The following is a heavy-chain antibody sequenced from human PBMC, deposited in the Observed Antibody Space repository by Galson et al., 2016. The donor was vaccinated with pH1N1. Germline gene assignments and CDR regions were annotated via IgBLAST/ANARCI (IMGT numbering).Heavy chain of an antibody. CDR2: IDPSDGTT. CDR3: ARRYFLDY. Sequence: SVKVSCKAAGNSVTRYYMHWVRQAPGQGLEWMGIIDPSDGTTTYSEKFQGRISLTRDTSTNSVYMELTTLRPDDSATYFCARRYFLDYWGQGTLVTVSS. J-gene: IGHJ4*02. V-gene: IGHV1-46*01. CDR1: GNSVTRYY.